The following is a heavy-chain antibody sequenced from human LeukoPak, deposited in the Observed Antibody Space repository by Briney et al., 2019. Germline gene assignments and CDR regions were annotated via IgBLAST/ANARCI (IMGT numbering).Heavy chain of an antibody. CDR2: ISSSSSYI. Sequence: GGSLRHSCAASGFTFSSYSMNWVRQAPGKGLEWVSSISSSSSYIYYADSVKGRFTISRDNAKNTLYLQMNSLRAEDTAVYYCARGGLDPPVFDYWGQGTLVTVSS. D-gene: IGHD3/OR15-3a*01. CDR3: ARGGLDPPVFDY. CDR1: GFTFSSYS. V-gene: IGHV3-21*01. J-gene: IGHJ4*02.